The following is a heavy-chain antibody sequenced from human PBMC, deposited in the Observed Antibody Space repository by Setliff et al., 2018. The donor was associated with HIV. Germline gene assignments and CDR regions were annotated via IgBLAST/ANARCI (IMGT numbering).Heavy chain of an antibody. CDR3: ARGARLVGRAVVLYYFDH. D-gene: IGHD1-26*01. Sequence: SVKVSCKASGGTFSSYAISWVRQAPGQGLEWMGGIFPILGIANYAQRFQGRVTITADKSTNTAYMDLSSLRSEDTAVYYCARGARLVGRAVVLYYFDHWGQGTLVTVSS. CDR2: IFPILGIA. CDR1: GGTFSSYA. J-gene: IGHJ4*02. V-gene: IGHV1-69*10.